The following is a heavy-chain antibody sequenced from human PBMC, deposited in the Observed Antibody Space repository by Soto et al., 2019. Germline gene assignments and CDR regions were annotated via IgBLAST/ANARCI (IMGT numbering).Heavy chain of an antibody. CDR1: GFTFSAYG. Sequence: QVQLEESGGGAVQPGRSLRLSCAGSGFTFSAYGIQWVRQPPGKGLEWVAVISNDGSNIAYSDAVKSRFTISRDNSKNTLYLQVNLLRPEDTAVYYCARATPFFDYWGQGTLVNVSS. CDR2: ISNDGSNI. CDR3: ARATPFFDY. V-gene: IGHV3-30-3*01. J-gene: IGHJ4*02. D-gene: IGHD2-15*01.